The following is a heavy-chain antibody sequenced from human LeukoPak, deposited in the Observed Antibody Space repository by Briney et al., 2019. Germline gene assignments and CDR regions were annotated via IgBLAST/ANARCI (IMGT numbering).Heavy chain of an antibody. D-gene: IGHD3-22*01. CDR2: INHSGST. Sequence: SETLSLTCAVYGGSFSGYYWSWVRQPPGKGLEWIGEINHSGSTNYNPSLKSRVTISVDTSKNQFSLKLSSVTAADTAVYYCARAGQYYYDSSGYPYWGQGTLVTVSS. CDR1: GGSFSGYY. V-gene: IGHV4-34*01. J-gene: IGHJ4*02. CDR3: ARAGQYYYDSSGYPY.